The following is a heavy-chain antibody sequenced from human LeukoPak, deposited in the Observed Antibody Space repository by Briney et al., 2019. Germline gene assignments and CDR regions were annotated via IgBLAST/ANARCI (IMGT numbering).Heavy chain of an antibody. Sequence: ASVKVSCKASGYTFTSYYMHWVRQAPGQGGAGMGRINTNDGSTNYAQKFQGRVTMTRDMSTSTVYMELSSLRSEDTAVYYCAREGYGSGTYLDYWGQGTLVTVSS. CDR3: AREGYGSGTYLDY. J-gene: IGHJ4*02. CDR2: INTNDGST. V-gene: IGHV1-46*01. CDR1: GYTFTSYY. D-gene: IGHD3-10*01.